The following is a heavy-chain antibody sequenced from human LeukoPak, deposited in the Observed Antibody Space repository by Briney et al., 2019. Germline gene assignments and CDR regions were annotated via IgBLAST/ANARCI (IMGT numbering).Heavy chain of an antibody. V-gene: IGHV4-31*03. D-gene: IGHD3-22*01. Sequence: PSETLSLTCTVSGGSISSGGYYWSWIRQHPGKGLEWIGYIYYSGSTYYNPSLKSRVTISVDTSKNQFSLKLSSVTAADMAVYYCARGYYDSSGYYYWYFDLWGRGTLVTVSS. CDR3: ARGYYDSSGYYYWYFDL. CDR2: IYYSGST. CDR1: GGSISSGGYY. J-gene: IGHJ2*01.